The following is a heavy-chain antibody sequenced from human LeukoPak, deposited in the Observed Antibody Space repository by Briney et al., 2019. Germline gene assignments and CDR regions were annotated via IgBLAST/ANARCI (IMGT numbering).Heavy chain of an antibody. CDR1: GFTFSDYY. V-gene: IGHV3-11*04. J-gene: IGHJ4*02. D-gene: IGHD4-23*01. CDR3: AGDDFGGKFDY. CDR2: ISSSGDII. Sequence: GALRLSCAASGFTFSDYYMSWLRQAPGKGLEWLSYISSSGDIIYNADSLKGRFTISRDNARNSLYLQMNSLRAEDTAVYYCAGDDFGGKFDYWGQGTLVTVSS.